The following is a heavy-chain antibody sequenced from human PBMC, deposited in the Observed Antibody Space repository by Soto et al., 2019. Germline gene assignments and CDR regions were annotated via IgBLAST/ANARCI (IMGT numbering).Heavy chain of an antibody. CDR2: ISPYNGNT. V-gene: IGHV1-18*04. D-gene: IGHD3-10*01. Sequence: RASVKVSCKASGYTFVDYGFSWVRQAPGQGLEWMGWISPYNGNTHYVETFQGRVTMTTDTSTSTAFMELRTLTSDDTAVYYCARVPTPTHGDSNKNNFLDPWGQGTLVTVSS. CDR3: ARVPTPTHGDSNKNNFLDP. J-gene: IGHJ5*02. CDR1: GYTFVDYG.